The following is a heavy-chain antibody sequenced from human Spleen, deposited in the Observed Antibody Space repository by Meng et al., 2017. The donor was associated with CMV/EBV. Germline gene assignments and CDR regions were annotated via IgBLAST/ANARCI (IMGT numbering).Heavy chain of an antibody. CDR2: ISGSGGST. D-gene: IGHD6-13*01. V-gene: IGHV3-23*01. CDR3: ARDQGGMTGVLDAFDI. J-gene: IGHJ3*02. Sequence: GESLKISCAASGFTFSSYAMSWVRQAPGKGLEWVSAISGSGGSTYYADSVKGRFTISRDNSKNTLYLQMNSLRAEDTAVYYCARDQGGMTGVLDAFDIWGQGTMVTVSS. CDR1: GFTFSSYA.